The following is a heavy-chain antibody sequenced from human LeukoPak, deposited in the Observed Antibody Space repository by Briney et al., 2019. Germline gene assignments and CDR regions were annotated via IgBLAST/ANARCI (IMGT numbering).Heavy chain of an antibody. Sequence: GGSLRLSCAAAGFNCSSYAMSLVGQAPVKCLQWVSAISGSGGSTYYADSVKGRFTISRDNSKSTLYLQMNSLRAEDTAVYYCAKGTAVANFDYWGQGTLVTVSS. CDR2: ISGSGGST. J-gene: IGHJ4*02. V-gene: IGHV3-23*01. D-gene: IGHD6-19*01. CDR3: AKGTAVANFDY. CDR1: GFNCSSYA.